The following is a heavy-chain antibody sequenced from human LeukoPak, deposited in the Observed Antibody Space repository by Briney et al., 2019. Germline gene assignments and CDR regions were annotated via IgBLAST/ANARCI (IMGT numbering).Heavy chain of an antibody. J-gene: IGHJ4*02. D-gene: IGHD4-23*01. CDR2: IKQDGSDK. Sequence: PGGSLRLSCAASGFTFSAYWMSWVRQAPVKGLEWVANIKQDGSDKYYVDSVRGRFTISRDNAKNSLYLQMNSLRAEDTAVYYCARKTVVGSYLDYWGQGTPVTVSS. CDR3: ARKTVVGSYLDY. V-gene: IGHV3-7*03. CDR1: GFTFSAYW.